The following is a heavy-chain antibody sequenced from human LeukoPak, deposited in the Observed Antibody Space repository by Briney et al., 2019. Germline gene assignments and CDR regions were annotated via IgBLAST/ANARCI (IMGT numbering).Heavy chain of an antibody. CDR2: ISSSSRHI. V-gene: IGHV3-21*06. D-gene: IGHD6-19*01. Sequence: GGSLRLSCAASGFTFSSYSMNWVRQAPGKGLEWVSSISSSSRHIFYADSVKGRFTISRDNAKNSLYLQMNSLRAGDTAVYYCARDAQWLVPEGYYYYMDVWGKGITVTVAS. CDR1: GFTFSSYS. CDR3: ARDAQWLVPEGYYYYMDV. J-gene: IGHJ6*03.